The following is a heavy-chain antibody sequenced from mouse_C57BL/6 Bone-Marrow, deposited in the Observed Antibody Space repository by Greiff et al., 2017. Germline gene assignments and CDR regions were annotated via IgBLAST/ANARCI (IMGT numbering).Heavy chain of an antibody. CDR2: IDPSDSYT. CDR1: GYTFTSYW. V-gene: IGHV1-69*01. J-gene: IGHJ2*01. CDR3: ARSCFDGYPY. Sequence: VQLQQPGAELVMPGASVKLSCKASGYTFTSYWMHWVKQRPGQGLEWIGEIDPSDSYTNYNQKFKGKSPLTVDKSSSTAYMQLSSLTSEDSAVYYCARSCFDGYPYWGQGTTLTVSS. D-gene: IGHD2-3*01.